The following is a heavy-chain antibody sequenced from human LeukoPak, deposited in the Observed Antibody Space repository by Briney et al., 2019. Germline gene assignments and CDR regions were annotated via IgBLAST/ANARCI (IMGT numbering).Heavy chain of an antibody. Sequence: ASVKVSCKASGYTFTSYYMHWVRQAPGQGLEWMGIINPSGGSTSHAQKFQGRVTMTRDTSTSTVYMGLSSLRSEDTAVYYCARGVGTEEDGIRMIFGLNYWGQGTLVTVSS. D-gene: IGHD3/OR15-3a*01. V-gene: IGHV1-46*01. J-gene: IGHJ4*02. CDR1: GYTFTSYY. CDR3: ARGVGTEEDGIRMIFGLNY. CDR2: INPSGGST.